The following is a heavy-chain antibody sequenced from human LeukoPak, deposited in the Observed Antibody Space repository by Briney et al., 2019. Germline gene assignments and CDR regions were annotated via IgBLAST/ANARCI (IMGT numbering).Heavy chain of an antibody. V-gene: IGHV1-2*02. Sequence: ASVKVSCKAAGSTFTGYYMHWVRQAPGQGLEWMGRINPNSGGTNYAQKFQGRVTMTRDTSISTAYMELSRVRSDDTAVYYCAREGIAARECSHAFDFWGQGTMVTVSS. J-gene: IGHJ3*01. CDR1: GSTFTGYY. CDR2: INPNSGGT. D-gene: IGHD6-6*01. CDR3: AREGIAARECSHAFDF.